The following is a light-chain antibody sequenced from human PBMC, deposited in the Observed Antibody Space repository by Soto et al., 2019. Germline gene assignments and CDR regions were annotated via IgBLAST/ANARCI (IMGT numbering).Light chain of an antibody. CDR1: QSVSSSY. CDR2: GTS. CDR3: QQYGSSPEST. J-gene: IGKJ3*01. Sequence: EIVLTQSPGTLSLSPGERATLSCRASQSVSSSYLAWYQQKHGQAPSLLIYGTSSWATGIPDRFSGSGSGTDFTLSISRLEPEDFAVYYCQQYGSSPESTFGPGTKVDIK. V-gene: IGKV3-20*01.